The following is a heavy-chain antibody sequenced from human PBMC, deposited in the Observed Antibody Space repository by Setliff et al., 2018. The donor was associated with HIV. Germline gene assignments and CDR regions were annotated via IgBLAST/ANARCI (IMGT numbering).Heavy chain of an antibody. CDR1: GFTFSSYE. J-gene: IGHJ6*03. D-gene: IGHD3-3*01. CDR3: ARDGGGRITIFGVRRYQYYYYMDV. CDR2: ISSSDSTI. Sequence: GGSLRLSCAASGFTFSSYEMNWVRQAPGKGLEWVSYISSSDSTIHYADSVKGRFTISRDNAKKSLYLQMNSLRAEETAVYYCARDGGGRITIFGVRRYQYYYYMDVWGKGTTVTVSS. V-gene: IGHV3-48*03.